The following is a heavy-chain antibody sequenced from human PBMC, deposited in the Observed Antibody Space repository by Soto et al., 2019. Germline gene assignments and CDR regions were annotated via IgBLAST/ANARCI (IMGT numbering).Heavy chain of an antibody. V-gene: IGHV1-46*01. Sequence: ASVKVSCKASGYTFTSYYMHWVRQAPGQGLEWMGRINPSGGSTDNAQKFQGRVTMTEDTSTDTAYMELSSLRSEDTAVYYCATDFRYYGSGSYRGAFDIWGQGTIVTVSS. J-gene: IGHJ3*02. CDR1: GYTFTSYY. D-gene: IGHD3-10*01. CDR2: INPSGGST. CDR3: ATDFRYYGSGSYRGAFDI.